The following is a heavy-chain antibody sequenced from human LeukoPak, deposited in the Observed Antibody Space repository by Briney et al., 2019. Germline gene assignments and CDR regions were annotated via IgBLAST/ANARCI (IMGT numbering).Heavy chain of an antibody. CDR1: GGSFSGYY. V-gene: IGHV4-34*01. CDR2: INHSGRT. CDR3: ARWGFEGYDYNWFDP. J-gene: IGHJ5*02. D-gene: IGHD5-12*01. Sequence: SETLSLTCAVYGGSFSGYYWSWIRQPPGKGLEWIGEINHSGRTNYNPSLKSRVTISVDTSKNQFSLKLSSVTAADTAVYYCARWGFEGYDYNWFDPWGQGTLVTVSS.